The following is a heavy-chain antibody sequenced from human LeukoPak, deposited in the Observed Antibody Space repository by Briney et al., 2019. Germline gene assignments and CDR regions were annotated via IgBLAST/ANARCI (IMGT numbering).Heavy chain of an antibody. J-gene: IGHJ6*02. D-gene: IGHD4-17*01. Sequence: SETLSLTCTVSGGSISSYYWSWIRQPPGKGLEWIGYIYYSGSTNYNPSLKNRVTISVDTSKNQFSLKLSSVTAADTAVYYCASGSSTVKFYYGIDVWGRGTTVTVSS. V-gene: IGHV4-59*01. CDR3: ASGSSTVKFYYGIDV. CDR1: GGSISSYY. CDR2: IYYSGST.